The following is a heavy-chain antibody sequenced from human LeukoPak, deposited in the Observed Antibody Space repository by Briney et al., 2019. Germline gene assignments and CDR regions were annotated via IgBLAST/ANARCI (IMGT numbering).Heavy chain of an antibody. CDR3: ARRVVRGGPGWFDP. J-gene: IGHJ5*02. V-gene: IGHV4-34*01. CDR1: GGSFSGYY. CDR2: INHVGST. D-gene: IGHD3-10*01. Sequence: PSETLSLTCAVYGGSFSGYYWSWIRQPPGKGLEWIGEINHVGSTNYSPSLKSRVTISVDTSKNQFSLKLSSVTAADTAVYYCARRVVRGGPGWFDPWGQGTLVTVSS.